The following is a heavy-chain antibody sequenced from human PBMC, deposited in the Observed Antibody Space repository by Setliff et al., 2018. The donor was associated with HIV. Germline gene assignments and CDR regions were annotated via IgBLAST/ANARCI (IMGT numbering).Heavy chain of an antibody. Sequence: PSETLSLTCTVSGGSISSSSYYWGWIRQPPGKGLEWIGSIYYSGSTNYNPSLESRVSISVDTSKNQFSLRLSSVTAADTAVYYCARGHTWNYYGGDYFDYWGQGSLVTVSS. CDR1: GGSISSSSYY. CDR2: IYYSGST. V-gene: IGHV4-39*07. CDR3: ARGHTWNYYGGDYFDY. J-gene: IGHJ4*02. D-gene: IGHD1-7*01.